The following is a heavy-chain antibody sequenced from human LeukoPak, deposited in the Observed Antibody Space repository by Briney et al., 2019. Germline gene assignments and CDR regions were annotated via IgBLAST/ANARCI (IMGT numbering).Heavy chain of an antibody. V-gene: IGHV3-23*01. D-gene: IGHD1-26*01. CDR3: ARDMSGSFPNWFDP. Sequence: GGSLRLFCAASGFTFSSYAMSWVRQTPAKGLEWLASIGSSDGKTYYADFAKGRFTISRDISKSTVYLNLNSLRVEDTAVYFCARDMSGSFPNWFDPWGQGTLVTVSS. CDR2: IGSSDGKT. CDR1: GFTFSSYA. J-gene: IGHJ5*02.